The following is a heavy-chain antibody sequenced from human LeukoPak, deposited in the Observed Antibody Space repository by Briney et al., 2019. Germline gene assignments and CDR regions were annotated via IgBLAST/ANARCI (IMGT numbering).Heavy chain of an antibody. CDR1: GYTFTSYG. Sequence: GASVKVSCMASGYTFTSYGISWVRQAPGQGLEWMGWISAYNGNTNYAQKLQGRVTMTTDTSTSTAYMELRSLRSDDTAVYYCARDNYYGSVYYGMDVWGQGTTVTVSS. J-gene: IGHJ6*02. D-gene: IGHD3-10*01. CDR3: ARDNYYGSVYYGMDV. V-gene: IGHV1-18*01. CDR2: ISAYNGNT.